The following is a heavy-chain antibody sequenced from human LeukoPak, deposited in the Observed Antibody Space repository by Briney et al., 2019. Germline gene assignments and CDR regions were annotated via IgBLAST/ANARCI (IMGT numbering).Heavy chain of an antibody. CDR3: ARDSGTDYDSSGYYAALWGHYYYYMDV. V-gene: IGHV1-18*04. D-gene: IGHD3-22*01. CDR2: ISAYNGNT. Sequence: ASVKVSCKASGYTFTNYYIHWVRQAPGQGLEWVGWISAYNGNTNYAQKLQGRVTMTTDTSTSTAYMELRSLRSDDTAVYYCARDSGTDYDSSGYYAALWGHYYYYMDVWAKGTTVTVSS. CDR1: GYTFTNYY. J-gene: IGHJ6*03.